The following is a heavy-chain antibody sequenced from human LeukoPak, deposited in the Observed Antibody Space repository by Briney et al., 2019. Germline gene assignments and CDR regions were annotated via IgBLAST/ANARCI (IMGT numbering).Heavy chain of an antibody. D-gene: IGHD3-3*01. J-gene: IGHJ6*02. Sequence: ASVTVFCTASGYTFTGYYMHWVRQAPGQGLEWMGRINPNSGGTNYAQKFQGRVTMTRDTSISTAYMELSRLRSDDTAVYYCARGGYDFVYYYYGMDVWGQGTTVTVSS. V-gene: IGHV1-2*06. CDR1: GYTFTGYY. CDR3: ARGGYDFVYYYYGMDV. CDR2: INPNSGGT.